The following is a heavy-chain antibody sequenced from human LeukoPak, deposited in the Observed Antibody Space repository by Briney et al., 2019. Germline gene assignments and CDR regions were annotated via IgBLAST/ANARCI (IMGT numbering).Heavy chain of an antibody. Sequence: GGSLRLSCAASGFTFSTYGMNWVRQAPGKGLEWVALISFDGSNTYYADSVKGRFTISRDNSKNTVYLRMNSLRPEDTAMYYCAKDQGYWGRGTLVTVSS. J-gene: IGHJ4*02. CDR3: AKDQGY. CDR2: ISFDGSNT. V-gene: IGHV3-30*18. CDR1: GFTFSTYG.